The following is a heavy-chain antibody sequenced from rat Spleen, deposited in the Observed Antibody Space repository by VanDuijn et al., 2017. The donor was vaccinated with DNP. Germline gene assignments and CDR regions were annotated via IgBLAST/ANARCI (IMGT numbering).Heavy chain of an antibody. CDR2: ISYTGST. Sequence: EVQLQESGPGLVKPSQSLSLTCSVTGYSITSDYWAWIRKFPGNKMEWIGHISYTGSTNYNPSLKSRIPITRDTSKNQFFLQLNSVITDDTATYYCTRSNYGMNAWGQGTSVTVSS. J-gene: IGHJ4*01. CDR3: TRSNYGMNA. CDR1: GYSITSDY. V-gene: IGHV3-1*01.